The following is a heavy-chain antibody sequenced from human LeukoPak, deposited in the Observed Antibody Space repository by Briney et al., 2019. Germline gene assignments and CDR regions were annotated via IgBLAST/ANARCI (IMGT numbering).Heavy chain of an antibody. J-gene: IGHJ4*02. CDR1: GYTFTGYY. CDR2: MNPNSGNT. Sequence: ASVKVSCKASGYTFTGYYMHWVRQAPGQGLEWMGWMNPNSGNTGYAQKFRGRVTITRNTSISTAYMELSSLRSEDTAMYYCVVAAIYWGQGTLVTVSS. CDR3: VVAAIY. V-gene: IGHV1-8*03. D-gene: IGHD2-15*01.